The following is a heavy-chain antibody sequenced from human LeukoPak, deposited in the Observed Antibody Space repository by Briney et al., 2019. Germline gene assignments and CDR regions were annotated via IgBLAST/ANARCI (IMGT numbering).Heavy chain of an antibody. CDR1: GFIVSSNY. V-gene: IGHV3-53*01. J-gene: IGHJ6*02. Sequence: PGGSLRLSCAASGFIVSSNYMNWVRQTPGKGLEWVSVIYTDGSTYYADSVKGRFTISRDISRNTVHLQMNSLRAGDTAVYYCARRAYSSHVGNLYYGMDVWGQGTTVTVSS. CDR2: IYTDGST. CDR3: ARRAYSSHVGNLYYGMDV. D-gene: IGHD6-13*01.